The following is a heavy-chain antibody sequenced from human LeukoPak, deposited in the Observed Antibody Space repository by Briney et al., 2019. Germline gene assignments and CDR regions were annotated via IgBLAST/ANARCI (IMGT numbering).Heavy chain of an antibody. V-gene: IGHV3-74*01. CDR2: INGDVGST. CDR3: IRIRYDSSGRYFDN. CDR1: GFTFRSNW. Sequence: QPVGSLRLSSAASGFTFRSNWMHCVRQAPGKGLLWVSGINGDVGSTSYAHSLRGRFTISRDNAKNTLYLQMNILRAETTAVFYCIRIRYDSSGRYFDNWGQGSLVTVSS. J-gene: IGHJ4*02. D-gene: IGHD3-22*01.